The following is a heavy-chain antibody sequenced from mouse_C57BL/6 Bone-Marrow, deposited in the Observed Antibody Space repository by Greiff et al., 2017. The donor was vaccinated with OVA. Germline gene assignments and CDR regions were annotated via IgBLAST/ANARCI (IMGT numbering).Heavy chain of an antibody. V-gene: IGHV1-54*01. CDR1: GYAFTNYL. Sequence: QVQLQQSGAELVRPGTSVKVSCKASGYAFTNYLIEWVKQRPGQGLEWIGVINPGSGGTNYNEKFKGKATLTADKSSSTAYMQLSSLTSEDSAVYCGARSYYSNYPHAMDYWGQGTSVTVSS. D-gene: IGHD2-5*01. J-gene: IGHJ4*01. CDR2: INPGSGGT. CDR3: ARSYYSNYPHAMDY.